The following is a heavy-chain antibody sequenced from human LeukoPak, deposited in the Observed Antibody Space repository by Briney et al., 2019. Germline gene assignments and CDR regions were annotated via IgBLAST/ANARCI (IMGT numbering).Heavy chain of an antibody. Sequence: PGGSLRLSRAASGFTFSGSAMHWVRQASGKGLEWVGRIRSKANGYATAYAASVNGRFTVSRDDSKNTAYLQMNSLKTEDTAVYYCTSAPATVFDYWGQGTLVTVSS. CDR1: GFTFSGSA. CDR2: IRSKANGYAT. J-gene: IGHJ4*02. V-gene: IGHV3-73*01. CDR3: TSAPATVFDY. D-gene: IGHD2-2*01.